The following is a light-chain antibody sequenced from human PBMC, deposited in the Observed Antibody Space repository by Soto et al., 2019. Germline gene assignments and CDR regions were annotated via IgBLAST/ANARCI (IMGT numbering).Light chain of an antibody. CDR3: QQYGNLWT. CDR1: QSINNY. Sequence: DIQLTQSPSTLSASVGDRVTISCRASQSINNYLAWYQQKPGKAPKLLIYKASTLESGVPSTFSGSGSGKEFSLTISSLQPDDFQTYYCQQYGNLWTFGQGTKVEIK. V-gene: IGKV1-5*03. J-gene: IGKJ1*01. CDR2: KAS.